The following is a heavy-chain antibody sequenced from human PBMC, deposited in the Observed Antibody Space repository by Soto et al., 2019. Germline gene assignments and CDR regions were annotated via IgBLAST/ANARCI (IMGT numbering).Heavy chain of an antibody. D-gene: IGHD3-16*01. CDR3: ATSQYLQLLLTD. J-gene: IGHJ4*02. V-gene: IGHV3-23*01. CDR2: ISGTGEIT. CDR1: EFTLNNHA. Sequence: EVQLLESGGGLVQPGGSLRLCCAASEFTLNNHAMSWVRQAPGKGLEWVSTISGTGEITYYADSVKGRFTVSRDKSKNTLFLLMNSLRVEDTAVYYCATSQYLQLLLTDWGQGTLVTVSS.